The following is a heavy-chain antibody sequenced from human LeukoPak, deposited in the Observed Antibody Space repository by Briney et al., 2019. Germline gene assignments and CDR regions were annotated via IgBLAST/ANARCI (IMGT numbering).Heavy chain of an antibody. CDR2: INPNSGGT. Sequence: ASMKVSCKASGYTFTGYYMHWVRQAPGQGLEWMGWINPNSGGTNYAQNFQGRVTMTRDTSISTAYMELSRLRSDDTAVYYCARNWNHYYFDYWGQGTLVTVSS. D-gene: IGHD1-1*01. CDR3: ARNWNHYYFDY. CDR1: GYTFTGYY. V-gene: IGHV1-2*02. J-gene: IGHJ4*02.